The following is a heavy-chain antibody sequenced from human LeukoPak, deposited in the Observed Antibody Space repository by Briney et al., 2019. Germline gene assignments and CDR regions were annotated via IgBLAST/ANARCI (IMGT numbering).Heavy chain of an antibody. CDR2: IHYSGST. CDR3: ARRKIAAADYYYYMDV. D-gene: IGHD6-13*01. Sequence: PSETLSLTCTVSGGSISSSSYYWGWIRQPPGKGLEWIGSIHYSGSTSYNPSLKSRVTISVDTSKNQFSLKLSSVTAADTAVYYCARRKIAAADYYYYMDVWGKGTTVTISS. J-gene: IGHJ6*03. V-gene: IGHV4-39*01. CDR1: GGSISSSSYY.